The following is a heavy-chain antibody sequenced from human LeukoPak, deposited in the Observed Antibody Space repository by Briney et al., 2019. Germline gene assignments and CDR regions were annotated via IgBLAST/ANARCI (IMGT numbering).Heavy chain of an antibody. CDR1: GGSVSSGSYY. D-gene: IGHD4-11*01. Sequence: SETLSLTCTVSGGSVSSGSYYWSWIRQPPGKGLEWIGYIYYSGSTNYNPSLKSRVTMSVDTSRNQFSLKLSSVTAADTAVYYCARAQVDYNNGPGSPGYYSYGMDVWGQGTTVTVSS. CDR3: ARAQVDYNNGPGSPGYYSYGMDV. CDR2: IYYSGST. J-gene: IGHJ6*02. V-gene: IGHV4-61*01.